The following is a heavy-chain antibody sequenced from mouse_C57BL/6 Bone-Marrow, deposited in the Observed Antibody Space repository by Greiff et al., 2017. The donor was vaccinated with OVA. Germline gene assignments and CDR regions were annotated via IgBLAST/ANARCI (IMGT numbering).Heavy chain of an antibody. D-gene: IGHD2-4*01. Sequence: VQLQQPGAELVKPGASVKMSCKASGYTFTSYWITWVKQRPGQGLEWIGDIYPGSGSTNYNEKFKSKATLTVDTSSSTAYMQLSSLTSEDSAVYYCARGCYDYDAWFACWGQGTLVTVAA. V-gene: IGHV1-55*01. CDR3: ARGCYDYDAWFAC. J-gene: IGHJ3*01. CDR1: GYTFTSYW. CDR2: IYPGSGST.